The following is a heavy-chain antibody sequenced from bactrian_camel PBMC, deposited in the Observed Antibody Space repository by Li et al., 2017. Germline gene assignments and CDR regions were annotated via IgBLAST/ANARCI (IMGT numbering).Heavy chain of an antibody. CDR3: SQSPNFGLAC. V-gene: IGHV3S53*01. CDR2: IDTVGST. J-gene: IGHJ4*01. Sequence: HVQLVESGGGSVQAGESLELSRLFSGFTLDDSDMGWYRQIPGNECELIASIDTVGSTYYAPSVSGRFIISLGNEKNTLYLQMNSLKPEDTSVYYCSQSPNFGLACRGQGTQVTVS. CDR1: GFTLDDSD. D-gene: IGHD1*01.